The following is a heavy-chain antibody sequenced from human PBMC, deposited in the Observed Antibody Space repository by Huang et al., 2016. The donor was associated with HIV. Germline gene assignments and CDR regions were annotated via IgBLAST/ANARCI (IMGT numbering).Heavy chain of an antibody. CDR1: GGSIRSDNYY. J-gene: IGHJ4*02. V-gene: IGHV4-39*01. CDR3: ARLPGSITMMRGVITDPY. CDR2: IYYSGTT. D-gene: IGHD3-10*01. Sequence: QLQLQESGPGLVKPSETLSLTCTVSGGSIRSDNYYWGWIRQPPGKGVAWIGSIYYSGTTDYNPARKSGGTITVDTSKSQCSRKMRSVTAADTAVYYCARLPGSITMMRGVITDPYWGQGTLVTVSS.